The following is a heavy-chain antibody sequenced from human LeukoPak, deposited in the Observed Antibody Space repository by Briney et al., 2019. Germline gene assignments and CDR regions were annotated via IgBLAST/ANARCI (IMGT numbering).Heavy chain of an antibody. CDR3: ARDRGYGFDY. CDR2: IYYSGST. V-gene: IGHV4-59*01. J-gene: IGHJ4*02. D-gene: IGHD5-18*01. Sequence: SETLSLTCTVSGGSISSYYWSWIRQPPGKGLEWIGYIYYSGSTNYNPSLKSRVTISVDTSKNQFSLKLSSVTAADTAVYYCARDRGYGFDYWGQGTLVTVSS. CDR1: GGSISSYY.